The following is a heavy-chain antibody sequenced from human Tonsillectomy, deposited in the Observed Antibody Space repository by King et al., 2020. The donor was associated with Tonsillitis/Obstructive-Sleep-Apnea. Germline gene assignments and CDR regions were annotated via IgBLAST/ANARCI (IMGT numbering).Heavy chain of an antibody. J-gene: IGHJ4*02. Sequence: VQLVESGGGVVQPGRSLRLSCAASGFTFSSYGMHWVRQAPGKGLEWVAVIWYDGSNNDYADSVKGRFTISRDNSKNTLYLQMNSLRAEDTAVYYCASETYSSSSLLFDYWGQGTLVTVSS. CDR1: GFTFSSYG. CDR3: ASETYSSSSLLFDY. D-gene: IGHD6-6*01. CDR2: IWYDGSNN. V-gene: IGHV3-33*01.